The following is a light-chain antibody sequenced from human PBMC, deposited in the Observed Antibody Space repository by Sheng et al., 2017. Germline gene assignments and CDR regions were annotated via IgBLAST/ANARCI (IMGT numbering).Light chain of an antibody. V-gene: IGLV1-44*01. CDR3: FSYAGNYIYV. CDR2: YND. Sequence: QPVLTQPPSASGTPGQRVTISCSGSSSNIGSNSVNWYQQFPGTAPKLLIYYNDQRPSGVPDRFSGSKSGTSASLAISGLQAEDEADYYCFSYAGNYIYVFGSGTKVTVL. CDR1: SSNIGSNS. J-gene: IGLJ1*01.